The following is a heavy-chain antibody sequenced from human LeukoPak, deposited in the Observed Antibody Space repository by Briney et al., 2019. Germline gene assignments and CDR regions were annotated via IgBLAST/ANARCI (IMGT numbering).Heavy chain of an antibody. V-gene: IGHV3-9*01. Sequence: SLRLSCAASGFTFDDYAMHWVRQAPGKGLEWVSGISWNSGSIGYADSVKGRFTISRDNAKNSLYLQMNSLRAEDTALYYCAKSRYFDWLFAFDIWGQGTMVTVSS. CDR1: GFTFDDYA. CDR3: AKSRYFDWLFAFDI. D-gene: IGHD3-9*01. CDR2: ISWNSGSI. J-gene: IGHJ3*02.